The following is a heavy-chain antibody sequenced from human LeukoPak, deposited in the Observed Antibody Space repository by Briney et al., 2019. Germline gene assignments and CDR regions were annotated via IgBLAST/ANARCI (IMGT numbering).Heavy chain of an antibody. Sequence: SETLSLTCTVSGGSISSSSYYWGWIRQPPGKGLEWIGSIYYSGSTYYNPSLKSRVTISVDTSKNQISLKPRSMTAADTAVYYCARDRLLWFGELDYWGQGTMVTVSS. J-gene: IGHJ3*01. D-gene: IGHD3-10*01. CDR3: ARDRLLWFGELDY. V-gene: IGHV4-39*07. CDR1: GGSISSSSYY. CDR2: IYYSGST.